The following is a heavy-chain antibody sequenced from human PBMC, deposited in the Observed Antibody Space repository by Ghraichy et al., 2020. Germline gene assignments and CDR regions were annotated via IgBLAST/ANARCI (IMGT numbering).Heavy chain of an antibody. D-gene: IGHD3-3*01. CDR3: ARANFLEWSMPWFDP. CDR1: GGSVSRFY. J-gene: IGHJ5*02. CDR2: IDYSGST. V-gene: IGHV4-59*02. Sequence: TLSLTCTVSGGSVSRFYWSWIRQPPGKGLEWIGYIDYSGSTNYNPSLKSRVTISVQTSKNQLSLKLTSVTAADTAVYYCARANFLEWSMPWFDPWGQGSLVTVSS.